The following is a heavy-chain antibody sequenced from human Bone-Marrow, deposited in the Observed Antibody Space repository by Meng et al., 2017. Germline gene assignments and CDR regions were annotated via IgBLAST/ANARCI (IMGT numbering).Heavy chain of an antibody. D-gene: IGHD3-22*01. V-gene: IGHV3-21*01. J-gene: IGHJ5*02. CDR2: ITSSSNSI. CDR3: ARSFYDSFAYYNA. CDR1: GFSFSSYH. Sequence: GESLKILREASGFSFSSYHMNRVRQAPGKGLEWVSSITSSSNSINIADSVKGRFTVSRDNAKNSLYLQMNSLRAEDTAVYYCARSFYDSFAYYNAWGQGTLVTVSS.